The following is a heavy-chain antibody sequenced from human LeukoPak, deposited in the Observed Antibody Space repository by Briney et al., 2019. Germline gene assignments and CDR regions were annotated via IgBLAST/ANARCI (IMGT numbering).Heavy chain of an antibody. D-gene: IGHD2-8*01. J-gene: IGHJ4*02. CDR2: FDPEDGET. Sequence: GASVKVSCKVSGYTLTELSMHWVRQAPGKGLEWMGGFDPEDGETIYAQKFQGRVTMTEDTSTDTAYMELSSLRSEDTAVYYCARGVMVYALPQAYFDYWGQGTLVTVSS. CDR3: ARGVMVYALPQAYFDY. V-gene: IGHV1-24*01. CDR1: GYTLTELS.